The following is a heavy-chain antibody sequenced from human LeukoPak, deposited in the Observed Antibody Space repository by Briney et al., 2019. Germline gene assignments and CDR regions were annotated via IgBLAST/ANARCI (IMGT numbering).Heavy chain of an antibody. J-gene: IGHJ4*02. V-gene: IGHV3-30-3*01. CDR3: ARGRYSSGWYLFDY. D-gene: IGHD6-19*01. Sequence: PGGSLRLSCAASGFTFSSYALHWVRQAPGKGLEWVAVISYDGSNKYYADSVKGRFTISRDNSKNTLYLQMNSLRAEDTAVYYCARGRYSSGWYLFDYWGQGTLVTVSS. CDR2: ISYDGSNK. CDR1: GFTFSSYA.